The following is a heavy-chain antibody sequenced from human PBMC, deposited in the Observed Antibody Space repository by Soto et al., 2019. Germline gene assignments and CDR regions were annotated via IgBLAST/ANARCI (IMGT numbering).Heavy chain of an antibody. J-gene: IGHJ6*02. D-gene: IGHD6-19*01. CDR3: ATVISSGYDNYYGMDV. CDR1: GYTLTELS. Sequence: ASVKVSCKVSGYTLTELSMHWVRQAPGKGLEWMGGFDPEDGETIYAQKFQGRVTMTEDTSTDTAYMELSSLRSEDTAVYYCATVISSGYDNYYGMDVWGQGTMVTVSS. CDR2: FDPEDGET. V-gene: IGHV1-24*01.